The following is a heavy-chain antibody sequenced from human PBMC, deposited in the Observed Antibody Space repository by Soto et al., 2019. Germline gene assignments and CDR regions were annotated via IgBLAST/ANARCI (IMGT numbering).Heavy chain of an antibody. CDR1: GGSFSGYF. J-gene: IGHJ6*02. V-gene: IGHV4-34*09. Sequence: MLCLSCAVCGGSFSGYFCSGIRQPPGKGLEWIGEINHSGSTNYNPSLKSRVTISVDTSKNQFSLKLSPVTAADTAVYYCARVCGGDCHNGMDVWGQGTTVTVSS. D-gene: IGHD2-21*02. CDR2: INHSGST. CDR3: ARVCGGDCHNGMDV.